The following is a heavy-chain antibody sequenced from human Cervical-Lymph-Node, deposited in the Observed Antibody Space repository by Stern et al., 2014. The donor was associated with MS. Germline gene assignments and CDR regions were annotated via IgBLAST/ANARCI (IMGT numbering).Heavy chain of an antibody. J-gene: IGHJ4*02. Sequence: EVQLVESGGGLVQPGGSLRLSCAASGFTFSSYAMSWVRQAPGKGLEWVSAISGSGGSTYYADSVKGRFTISRDNSKNTLYLQMNSLRAEDTAVYYCARQWGYGDYVQYYFDYWGQGTLVTVSS. D-gene: IGHD4-17*01. V-gene: IGHV3-23*04. CDR3: ARQWGYGDYVQYYFDY. CDR1: GFTFSSYA. CDR2: ISGSGGST.